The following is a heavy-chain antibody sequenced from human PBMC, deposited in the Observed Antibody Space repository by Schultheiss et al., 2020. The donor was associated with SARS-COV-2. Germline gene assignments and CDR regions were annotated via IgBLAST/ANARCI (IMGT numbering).Heavy chain of an antibody. CDR2: IYHSGST. CDR3: AKTPIGITMRELSQSYFDY. J-gene: IGHJ4*02. V-gene: IGHV4-59*01. Sequence: SETLSLTCTVSGGSISSYYWSWIRQPPGKGLEWIGYIYHSGSTYYNPSLKSRVTISVDTSKNQFSLKLSSVTAADTAVYYCAKTPIGITMRELSQSYFDYWGQGTLVTVSS. CDR1: GGSISSYY. D-gene: IGHD3-10*01.